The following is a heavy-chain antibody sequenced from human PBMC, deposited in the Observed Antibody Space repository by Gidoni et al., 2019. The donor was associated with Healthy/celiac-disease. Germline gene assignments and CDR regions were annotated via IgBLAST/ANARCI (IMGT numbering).Heavy chain of an antibody. V-gene: IGHV3-30-3*01. Sequence: QLQLVESGGGVVQPARYLRLSCAASGFTFSSYAIHWVRQAPGKGLEWVEVISYDGSNKYYADSVKGRFTSSRDNSKNTLYLQMNSLRAEDTAVYYCARDGYKWELVNLPFFDYWGQGTLVTVSS. D-gene: IGHD1-26*01. CDR3: ARDGYKWELVNLPFFDY. CDR1: GFTFSSYA. J-gene: IGHJ4*02. CDR2: ISYDGSNK.